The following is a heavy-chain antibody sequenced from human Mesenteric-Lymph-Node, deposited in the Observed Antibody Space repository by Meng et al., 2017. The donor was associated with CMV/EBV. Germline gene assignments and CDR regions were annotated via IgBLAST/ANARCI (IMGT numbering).Heavy chain of an antibody. D-gene: IGHD3-3*01. J-gene: IGHJ6*02. Sequence: ASVKVSCKASGYTFTSYGISWVRQAPGQGLEWMGWISAYNGNTNYAQKLQGRVTMTTDTSTSTAYMELRSLRSDDTAVYYCARAAYYDFWSGAYYYYYGMDVWGQGTTVTVSS. CDR3: ARAAYYDFWSGAYYYYYGMDV. CDR1: GYTFTSYG. CDR2: ISAYNGNT. V-gene: IGHV1-18*01.